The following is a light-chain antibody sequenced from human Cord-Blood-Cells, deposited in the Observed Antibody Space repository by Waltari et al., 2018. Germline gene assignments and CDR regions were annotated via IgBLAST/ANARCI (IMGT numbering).Light chain of an antibody. CDR3: QQYNSYST. CDR2: KAS. J-gene: IGKJ1*01. CDR1: QSISSW. V-gene: IGKV1-5*03. Sequence: DNQMTQSPSTLSASVGDRVTITCRASQSISSWLAWYQQKPGKAPKLLIYKASSLESGVPSRFGGSGSRTEFTLTISSLHPDYFATYYCQQYNSYSTFGQGTKVEIK.